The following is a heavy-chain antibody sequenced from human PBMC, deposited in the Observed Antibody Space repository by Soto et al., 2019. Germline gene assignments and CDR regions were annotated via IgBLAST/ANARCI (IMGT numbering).Heavy chain of an antibody. CDR3: ARDGTMYSSSWFPLDD. CDR1: GSTFPSYH. Sequence: ASLKLYWASSGSTFPSYHMHWVRQAPGQGLEWMGIINPSGGSTSYAQKFQGRVTMTRDTSTSTVYMELSSLRSEDTAVYYCARDGTMYSSSWFPLDDWGQGILGTV. V-gene: IGHV1-46*01. J-gene: IGHJ4*02. CDR2: INPSGGST. D-gene: IGHD6-13*01.